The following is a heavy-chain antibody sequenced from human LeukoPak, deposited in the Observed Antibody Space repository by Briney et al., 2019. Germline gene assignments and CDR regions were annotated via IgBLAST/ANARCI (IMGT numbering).Heavy chain of an antibody. V-gene: IGHV3-33*08. CDR2: IWYDGSNK. D-gene: IGHD3-10*01. CDR3: ARGIYGSGSFEIDY. J-gene: IGHJ4*02. CDR1: GFSFSGYW. Sequence: GGSLRLSCAASGFSFSGYWMHWVRQAPGKGLVWVAVIWYDGSNKYYGDSVKGRFTISRDNSKNTLYLQMNSLRAEDTAVYYCARGIYGSGSFEIDYWGQGTLVTVSS.